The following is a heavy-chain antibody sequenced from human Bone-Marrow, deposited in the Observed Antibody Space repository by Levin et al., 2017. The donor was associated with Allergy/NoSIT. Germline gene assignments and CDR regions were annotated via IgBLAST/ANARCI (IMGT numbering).Heavy chain of an antibody. D-gene: IGHD4-17*01. V-gene: IGHV4-30-4*01. Sequence: SSETLSLTCTVSGGSISSGGYYWSWIRQSPGKGLEWIGYMYHSGSTYYNPSLKSPVTISLDTSKNQFSLKLTSVTAADTALYYCARAVDKTNYGVFGAFDIWGQGTMVTVSS. J-gene: IGHJ3*02. CDR1: GGSISSGGYY. CDR3: ARAVDKTNYGVFGAFDI. CDR2: MYHSGST.